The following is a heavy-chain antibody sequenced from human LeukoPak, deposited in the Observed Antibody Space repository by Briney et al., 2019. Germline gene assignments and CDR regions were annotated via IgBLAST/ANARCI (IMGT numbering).Heavy chain of an antibody. J-gene: IGHJ5*02. CDR1: GGTISSGDYY. CDR2: FYYSGST. CDR3: ARGGIVATRITTWFDP. Sequence: SRTLSLTCTVSGGTISSGDYYWSWIRQPPGKGLEWIGYFYYSGSTYYNPSLKSRVTISVDTSKNQFSLKLSSVTAADTAVHYCARGGIVATRITTWFDPWGQGTLVTVSS. D-gene: IGHD5-12*01. V-gene: IGHV4-30-4*01.